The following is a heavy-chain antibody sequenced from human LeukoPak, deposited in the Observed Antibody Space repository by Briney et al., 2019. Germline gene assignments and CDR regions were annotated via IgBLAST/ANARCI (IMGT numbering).Heavy chain of an antibody. CDR1: GFTFSSSD. V-gene: IGHV3-30*18. CDR2: ISYGGSNK. J-gene: IGHJ4*02. Sequence: GRSLRLSCAASGFTFSSSDMHWVRQAPGKGLEWVAVISYGGSNKYNADSVKGRFTISRDNSKNTLYLQMNSLRADDTAVYYCAKSHPSGWYAYDYWGQGTLVTVSS. CDR3: AKSHPSGWYAYDY. D-gene: IGHD6-19*01.